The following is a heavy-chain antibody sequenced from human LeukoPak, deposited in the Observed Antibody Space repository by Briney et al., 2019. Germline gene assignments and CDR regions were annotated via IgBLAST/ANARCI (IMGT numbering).Heavy chain of an antibody. J-gene: IGHJ3*02. D-gene: IGHD2-2*01. CDR3: ARLPIVVVPSTSFDI. V-gene: IGHV4-59*08. Sequence: PSETLSLTCTVSGGSISSFYWSWFRQPPGKGLEWIGLMYYSGSTYYNPSLKSRVTISVDTSRNQFSLKLSSVTAADTAVYYCARLPIVVVPSTSFDIWGQGTMVTVSS. CDR1: GGSISSFY. CDR2: MYYSGST.